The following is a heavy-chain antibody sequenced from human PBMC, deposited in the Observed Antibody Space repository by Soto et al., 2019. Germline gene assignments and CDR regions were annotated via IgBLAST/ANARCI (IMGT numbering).Heavy chain of an antibody. V-gene: IGHV4-4*02. J-gene: IGHJ4*02. CDR1: GGSISSSNW. CDR3: ARRQNEYYFDY. Sequence: SETLSLTCAVSGGSISSSNWWSWVRQPPGKGLEWIGGIYHSGSTYYNPSLKSRVTISVDTSKNQFSLKLSSVTAADTAVYYCARRQNEYYFDYWGQGTLVTVSS. CDR2: IYHSGST. D-gene: IGHD1-1*01.